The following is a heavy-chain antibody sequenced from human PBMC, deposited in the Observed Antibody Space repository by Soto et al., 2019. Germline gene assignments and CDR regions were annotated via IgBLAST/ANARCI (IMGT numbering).Heavy chain of an antibody. D-gene: IGHD2-2*01. CDR2: IYHSGST. CDR1: GGSIISGGYS. V-gene: IGHV4-30-2*01. Sequence: SETLSLTCAVSGGSIISGGYSWIWIRQPPGKGLEWIGYIYHSGSTYYNPSLKSRVTISVDRSKNQFSLKLSSVTAADTAVYYCARVNRVPAGQYYYYGMDVWGQGTTVTV. CDR3: ARVNRVPAGQYYYYGMDV. J-gene: IGHJ6*02.